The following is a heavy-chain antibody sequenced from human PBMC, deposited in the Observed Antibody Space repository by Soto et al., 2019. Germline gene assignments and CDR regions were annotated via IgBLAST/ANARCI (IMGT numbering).Heavy chain of an antibody. CDR2: ISAYNGNT. D-gene: IGHD3-10*01. V-gene: IGHV1-18*04. J-gene: IGHJ4*02. CDR1: GYTFTSYG. Sequence: SVKVSCKASGYTFTSYGISWVRQAPGQGLEWMGWISAYNGNTNYAQKLQGRVTMTTDTSTSTAYMELRSLRSDDTAVYYCARAYYGSGSYRPTPSYFDYWGQGTLVTVSS. CDR3: ARAYYGSGSYRPTPSYFDY.